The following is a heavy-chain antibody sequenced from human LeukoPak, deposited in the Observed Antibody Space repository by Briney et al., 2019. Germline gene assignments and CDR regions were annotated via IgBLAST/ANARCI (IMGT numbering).Heavy chain of an antibody. J-gene: IGHJ4*02. Sequence: ASVKVSCKDSGFTFTSSAVQWVGQARGQRLEWIGWIVVGSGKTNYAQKFQERVTITMAMSTSTAYIELSSLRSDDTAVYYCAADLLCSSTCCYPYNFNYWGQGTLVTVSS. D-gene: IGHD2-2*01. CDR2: IVVGSGKT. CDR1: GFTFTSSA. CDR3: AADLLCSSTCCYPYNFNY. V-gene: IGHV1-58*01.